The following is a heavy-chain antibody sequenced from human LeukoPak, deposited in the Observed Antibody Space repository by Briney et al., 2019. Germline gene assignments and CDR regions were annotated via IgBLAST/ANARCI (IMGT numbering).Heavy chain of an antibody. CDR2: ISSSSSYI. CDR1: GFTFITYA. Sequence: PGGSLRLSCSASGFTFITYAMHWVRQAPGKGLEWVSSISSSSSYIYYADSMKGRFTISRDNAKNSLYLQMNSLRAEDTAVYYCAGGVDFDYWGQGTLVTVSS. J-gene: IGHJ4*02. V-gene: IGHV3-21*01. CDR3: AGGVDFDY.